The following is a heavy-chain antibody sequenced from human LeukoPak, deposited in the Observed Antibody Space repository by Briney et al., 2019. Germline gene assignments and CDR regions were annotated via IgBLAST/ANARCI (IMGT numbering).Heavy chain of an antibody. CDR1: GFTFSDYS. V-gene: IGHV3-30*02. J-gene: IGHJ4*02. CDR3: AEVRYCSGVNCYPDDN. D-gene: IGHD2-15*01. CDR2: IRYDGNNK. Sequence: GGSLRLSCAASGFTFSDYSMHWVRQAPGKGPNWVAFIRYDGNNKYYADSVKGRFTISRDNSKNMLYLEMNSLSTEDTAVYYCAEVRYCSGVNCYPDDNWGQGTLVTVSS.